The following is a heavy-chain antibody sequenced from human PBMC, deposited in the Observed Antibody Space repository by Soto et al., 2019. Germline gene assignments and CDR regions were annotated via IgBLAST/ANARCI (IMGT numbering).Heavy chain of an antibody. CDR3: VRDARPWVYAIYYYYGMDV. Sequence: SVKVSCKASGGTFSSYAISWVRQAPGQGLEWMGGIIPIFGTANYAQKFQGRVTITADESTSTAYMELSSLRSEDTAVYYCVRDARPWVYAIYYYYGMDVWCQGTTVTVSS. D-gene: IGHD2-8*01. CDR2: IIPIFGTA. CDR1: GGTFSSYA. V-gene: IGHV1-69*13. J-gene: IGHJ6*02.